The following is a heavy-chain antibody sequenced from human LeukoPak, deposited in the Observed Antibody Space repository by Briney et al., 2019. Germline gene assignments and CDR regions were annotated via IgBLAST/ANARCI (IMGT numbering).Heavy chain of an antibody. CDR2: ISHDGSNK. J-gene: IGHJ4*02. D-gene: IGHD2-21*02. V-gene: IGHV3-30*04. Sequence: GGSLRLSCVGSGFTFSSYALHWVRQAPGKGLEWVAVISHDGSNKWYADSVEGRFTISRDNAKNSLYLQMNSLRAEDTALYYCARYVTALDYWGQGTLVTVSS. CDR1: GFTFSSYA. CDR3: ARYVTALDY.